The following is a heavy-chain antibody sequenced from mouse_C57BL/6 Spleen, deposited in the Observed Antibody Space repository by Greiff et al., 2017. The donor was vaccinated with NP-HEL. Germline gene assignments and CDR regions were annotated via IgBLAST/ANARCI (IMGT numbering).Heavy chain of an antibody. Sequence: VQLQQSGPELVKPGASVKISCKASGYAFSSSWMNWVKQRPGKGLEWIGRIYPGDGDTNCNGKFKGKATLTAVKSSSTAYMQLSSLTSEDSAVYFCARNYGSSFYFDYWGQGTTLTVSS. J-gene: IGHJ2*01. D-gene: IGHD1-1*01. CDR2: IYPGDGDT. V-gene: IGHV1-82*01. CDR3: ARNYGSSFYFDY. CDR1: GYAFSSSW.